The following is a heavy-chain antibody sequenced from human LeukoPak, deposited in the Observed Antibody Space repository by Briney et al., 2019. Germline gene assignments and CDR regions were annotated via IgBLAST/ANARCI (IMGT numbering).Heavy chain of an antibody. CDR1: GFTFSSYA. CDR2: ISYDGSNK. D-gene: IGHD6-13*01. Sequence: QPGRSLRLSCAASGFTFSSYAMHWVRQAPGKGLEWVVVISYDGSNKYYADSVKGRFTISRDNSKNTLYLQMNSLRAEDTAVYYCARALDRQQLVTPLDYWGQGTLVTVSS. V-gene: IGHV3-30*04. CDR3: ARALDRQQLVTPLDY. J-gene: IGHJ4*02.